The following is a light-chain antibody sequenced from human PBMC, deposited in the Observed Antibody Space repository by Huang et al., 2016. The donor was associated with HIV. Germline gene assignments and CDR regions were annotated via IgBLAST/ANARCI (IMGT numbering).Light chain of an antibody. CDR2: AAS. Sequence: VMMSQSPATLAASPGERVTLSCGASQSVKTNLAGYQQKPGQPPRLLIYAASTRATGVPARFAGSGSGTEFTLTIDSLQSDDFAVYYCQQYNKWPPEYTFGQGTRLEIK. J-gene: IGKJ2*01. V-gene: IGKV3-15*01. CDR3: QQYNKWPPEYT. CDR1: QSVKTN.